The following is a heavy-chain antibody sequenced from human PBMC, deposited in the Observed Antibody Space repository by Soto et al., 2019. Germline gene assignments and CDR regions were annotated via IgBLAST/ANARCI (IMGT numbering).Heavy chain of an antibody. V-gene: IGHV3-66*01. CDR3: ASDPGGSVTHGV. CDR2: IYSGGDT. J-gene: IGHJ3*01. D-gene: IGHD3-10*01. Sequence: EVQLVESGGGLVQPGGSVRLSCAASGFTVSNNYMSWVRQAPGKGLEWVSHIYSGGDTAYANSVRGRFTISSDNPKSTLYLQLDSLTSEDTAVYYCASDPGGSVTHGVWGQGTMVTVSS. CDR1: GFTVSNNY.